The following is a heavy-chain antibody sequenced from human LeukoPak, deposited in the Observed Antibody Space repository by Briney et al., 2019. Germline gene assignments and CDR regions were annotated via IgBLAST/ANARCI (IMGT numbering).Heavy chain of an antibody. Sequence: PGGSLRLSCAASGFTVSSNYMSWVRQAPGKGLEWVSVIYSGGSTYYADSVKGRFTISRDNSKNMLYLQMNSLRAEDTAVYYCARDSSGYRDAFDIWGQGTMVTVSS. J-gene: IGHJ3*02. CDR2: IYSGGST. D-gene: IGHD3-22*01. CDR3: ARDSSGYRDAFDI. CDR1: GFTVSSNY. V-gene: IGHV3-53*01.